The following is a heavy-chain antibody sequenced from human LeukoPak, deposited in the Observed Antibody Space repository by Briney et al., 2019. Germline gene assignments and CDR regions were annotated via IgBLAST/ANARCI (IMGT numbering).Heavy chain of an antibody. D-gene: IGHD3-22*01. V-gene: IGHV4-39*01. J-gene: IGHJ4*02. Sequence: SETLSLTCTVSGGSISSSSYYWGSIRQPPETGLEWIGSIYYSGSTYYNPSLKSRVTISVDTSKNQVSLNLSSVTAADTAVYYCARLYYDSSGYYQICYFDYWGQGTLVTVSS. CDR3: ARLYYDSSGYYQICYFDY. CDR1: GGSISSSSYY. CDR2: IYYSGST.